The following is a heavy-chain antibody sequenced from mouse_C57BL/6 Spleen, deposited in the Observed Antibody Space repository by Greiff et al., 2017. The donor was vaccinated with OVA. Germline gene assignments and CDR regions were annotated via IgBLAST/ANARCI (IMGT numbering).Heavy chain of an antibody. CDR1: GFSFNTYA. Sequence: EVQLQESGGGLVQPKGSLKLSCAASGFSFNTYAMNWVRQAPGKGLEWVARIRSKSNNYATYYADSVKDRFTISRDDSESMLYLQMNNLKTEDTAMYYCVRHDDGYYVNWYFDVWGTGTTVTVSS. J-gene: IGHJ1*03. CDR3: VRHDDGYYVNWYFDV. CDR2: IRSKSNNYAT. V-gene: IGHV10-1*01. D-gene: IGHD2-3*01.